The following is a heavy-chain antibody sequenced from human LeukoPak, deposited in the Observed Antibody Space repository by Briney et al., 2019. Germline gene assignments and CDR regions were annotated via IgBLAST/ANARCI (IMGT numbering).Heavy chain of an antibody. J-gene: IGHJ4*02. CDR2: ISWNSGNI. Sequence: PGRSLRLSCAASGFTFDDYAMHWVRQAPGKGLEWVSGISWNSGNIGYADSVKGRFTISRDNAKNSLYLQMNSLRAEDTALYYCASAGLTYGSGSYFVYWGQGTLVTVSS. V-gene: IGHV3-9*01. D-gene: IGHD3-10*01. CDR1: GFTFDDYA. CDR3: ASAGLTYGSGSYFVY.